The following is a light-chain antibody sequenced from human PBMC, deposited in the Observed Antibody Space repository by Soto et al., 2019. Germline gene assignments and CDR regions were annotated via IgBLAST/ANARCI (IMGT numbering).Light chain of an antibody. V-gene: IGLV1-40*01. Sequence: QSVLTQPPSVSGAPGQRVTISCTGSSSNIGAGYDVHWYQQLPGTAPKLLIYGNSNRPSGVPDRFSGSKSGTSASLAITGLQAEAEAEYCCQSYDSSLSGVVFGGGTKLPVL. CDR3: QSYDSSLSGVV. CDR1: SSNIGAGYD. CDR2: GNS. J-gene: IGLJ2*01.